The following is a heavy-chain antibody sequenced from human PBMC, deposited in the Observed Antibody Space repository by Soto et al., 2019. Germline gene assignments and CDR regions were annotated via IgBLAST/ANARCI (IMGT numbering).Heavy chain of an antibody. D-gene: IGHD6-6*01. V-gene: IGHV4-34*01. CDR2: INHSGST. J-gene: IGHJ6*02. Sequence: SETLSLTCAVYGGSFSGYYWSWIRQPPGKGQEWIGEINHSGSTNYNPSLKSRVTISVDTSKNQFSLKLSSVTAADTAVYYCATLADSSSSGVGYYGMDVWGQGTTVTVSS. CDR3: ATLADSSSSGVGYYGMDV. CDR1: GGSFSGYY.